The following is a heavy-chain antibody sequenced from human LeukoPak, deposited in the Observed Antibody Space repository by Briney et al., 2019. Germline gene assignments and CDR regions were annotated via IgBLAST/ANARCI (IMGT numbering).Heavy chain of an antibody. J-gene: IGHJ6*02. V-gene: IGHV3-23*01. CDR2: IFGSGGST. Sequence: GGSLRLSCAASGFTFSSYAMYWVRQAPGKGLEWVSGIFGSGGSTHYADSVKGRFTISRDISKNTLYLQMNSLRAEDTAVYYCAKGGYSYGYYYYGMDVWGQGTTVTVSS. CDR3: AKGGYSYGYYYYGMDV. CDR1: GFTFSSYA. D-gene: IGHD5-18*01.